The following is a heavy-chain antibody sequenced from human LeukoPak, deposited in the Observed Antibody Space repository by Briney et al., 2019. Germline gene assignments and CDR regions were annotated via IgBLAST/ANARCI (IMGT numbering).Heavy chain of an antibody. V-gene: IGHV1-2*02. CDR1: GYTFTGYY. CDR3: ARMTATQAALY. Sequence: ASVKVSCKASGYTFTGYYMHWVRQAPGQGLEWMGCINPNSGGTNYAQKFQGRVTMTGDTSISTAYMELSRLRSDDTAVYYCARMTATQAALYWGQGTLVTVSS. D-gene: IGHD2-21*02. CDR2: INPNSGGT. J-gene: IGHJ4*02.